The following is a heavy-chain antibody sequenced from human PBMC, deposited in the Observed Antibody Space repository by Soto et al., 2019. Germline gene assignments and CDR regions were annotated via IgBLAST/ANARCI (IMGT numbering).Heavy chain of an antibody. CDR1: GYTFTTYT. CDR3: ARNQPGFQIGWAWALDI. D-gene: IGHD2-2*01. Sequence: QVQLVQSGAEVKKPGASVKVSCRASGYTFTTYTLLWVRKAPGQRLEWMAWINPGNGATKYSQNFQDRVTATRDTSASTAYMEMSSLRSEDTATYYCARNQPGFQIGWAWALDIWGQGTMVTVSS. J-gene: IGHJ3*02. CDR2: INPGNGAT. V-gene: IGHV1-3*01.